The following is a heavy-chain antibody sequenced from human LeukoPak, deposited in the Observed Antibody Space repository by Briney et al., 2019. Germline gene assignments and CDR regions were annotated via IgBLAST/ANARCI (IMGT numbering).Heavy chain of an antibody. D-gene: IGHD2-15*01. CDR1: GGSFSGYY. CDR2: INYSGST. Sequence: PSETLSLTCAVYGGSFSGYYWSWIRQPPGKGLEWIGEINYSGSTNYNPSLKSRVTISVDTSKNQLSLKLSSVTAADTAVYHCARAGLRSCSGGSCYSHYMDVWGKGTTVTVSS. V-gene: IGHV4-34*01. J-gene: IGHJ6*03. CDR3: ARAGLRSCSGGSCYSHYMDV.